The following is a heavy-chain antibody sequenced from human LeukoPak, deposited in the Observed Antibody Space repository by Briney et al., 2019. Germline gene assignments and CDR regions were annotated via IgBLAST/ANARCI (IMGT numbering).Heavy chain of an antibody. V-gene: IGHV3-30*02. CDR1: GFTFSSYG. D-gene: IGHD1-26*01. Sequence: GGSLRLSCAASGFTFSSYGMHWVGQAPGKGLEWVAFIRYDGSNKYYADSVKGRFTISRDNSKNTLYLQMNSLRAEDTAVYYCAKDLVGALKGGFDYWGQGTLVTVSS. J-gene: IGHJ4*02. CDR3: AKDLVGALKGGFDY. CDR2: IRYDGSNK.